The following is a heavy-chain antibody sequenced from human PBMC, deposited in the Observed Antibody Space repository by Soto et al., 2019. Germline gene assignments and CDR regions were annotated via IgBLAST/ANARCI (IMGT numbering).Heavy chain of an antibody. D-gene: IGHD1-26*01. CDR1: GGSISSYY. Sequence: SEALSLTCTVSGGSISSYYWSWIRQPPGKGLEWIGYIYYSGSTNYNPSLKSRVTISVDTSKNQFSLTLSSVTAADTAVYYCARGKWELLSFDYWGQGTLVTVSS. CDR3: ARGKWELLSFDY. CDR2: IYYSGST. J-gene: IGHJ4*02. V-gene: IGHV4-59*01.